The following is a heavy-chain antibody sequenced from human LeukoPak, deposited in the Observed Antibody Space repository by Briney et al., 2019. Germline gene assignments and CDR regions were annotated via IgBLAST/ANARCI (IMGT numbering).Heavy chain of an antibody. CDR3: ARDGEHDYYDSSGYSYYFDY. J-gene: IGHJ4*02. Sequence: ASVKVSCKASGGTFSSYAISWVRQAPGQGLEWMGRIIPILGIANYAQKFQGRVTITADKSTSTACMELSSLRSEDTAVYYCARDGEHDYYDSSGYSYYFDYWGQGTLVTVSS. D-gene: IGHD3-22*01. CDR1: GGTFSSYA. CDR2: IIPILGIA. V-gene: IGHV1-69*04.